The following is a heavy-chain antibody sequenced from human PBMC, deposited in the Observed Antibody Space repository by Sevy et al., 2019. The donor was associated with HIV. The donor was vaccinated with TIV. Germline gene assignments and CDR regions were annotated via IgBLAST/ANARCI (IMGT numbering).Heavy chain of an antibody. V-gene: IGHV3-72*01. J-gene: IGHJ3*02. CDR1: GFTFSDHY. CDR2: TRNKANSYTT. CDR3: ARGGHSSGYYYASTFDI. Sequence: GGSLRLSCAASGFTFSDHYMDWVRQAPGKGLEWVGRTRNKANSYTTEYAASVKGRFTISRDDSKNSLYLQMNSLKTDDTAVYYCARGGHSSGYYYASTFDIWGQGTMVTVSS. D-gene: IGHD3-22*01.